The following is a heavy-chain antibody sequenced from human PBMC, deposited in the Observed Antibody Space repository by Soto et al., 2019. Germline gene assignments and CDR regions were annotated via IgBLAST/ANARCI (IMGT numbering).Heavy chain of an antibody. CDR2: IYYSGST. Sequence: TSETLSLTCTVSGGSISSGGYYWSWIRQHPGKGLEWIGYIYYSGSTYYNPSLKSRVTISVDTSKNQFSLKLSSVTAADTAVYYCASRIRSYFDYWGQGTLVTVSS. J-gene: IGHJ4*02. D-gene: IGHD3-16*01. CDR1: GGSISSGGYY. CDR3: ASRIRSYFDY. V-gene: IGHV4-31*03.